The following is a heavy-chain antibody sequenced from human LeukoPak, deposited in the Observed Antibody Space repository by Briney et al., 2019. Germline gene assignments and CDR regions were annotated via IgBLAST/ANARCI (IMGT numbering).Heavy chain of an antibody. Sequence: ASVKVSCKASGYTFTSYDINWVRQATGQGLEWMGWMNPNSGNTGYAQKFQGRVTITRNTSISTAYMELSSLRSEDTAVYYCARGRRAAAGIYLRYYYYYMDVWGKGTTVTVSS. CDR3: ARGRRAAAGIYLRYYYYYMDV. CDR1: GYTFTSYD. J-gene: IGHJ6*03. CDR2: MNPNSGNT. V-gene: IGHV1-8*03. D-gene: IGHD6-13*01.